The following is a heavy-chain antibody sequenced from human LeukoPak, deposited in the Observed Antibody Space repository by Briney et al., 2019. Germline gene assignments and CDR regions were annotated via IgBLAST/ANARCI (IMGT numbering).Heavy chain of an antibody. V-gene: IGHV4-39*07. CDR1: GGSISSSSYY. CDR3: ARTLGWASSRYPFDG. Sequence: SSETLSLTCTVSGGSISSSSYYWGWIRQPPGKGLEWLGSIYYSGSTYYNPSLKSRVTISVDTSKNQFSLKVNSVTAADTAVYYCARTLGWASSRYPFDGWGQGTLVTVSS. J-gene: IGHJ4*02. CDR2: IYYSGST. D-gene: IGHD3-16*02.